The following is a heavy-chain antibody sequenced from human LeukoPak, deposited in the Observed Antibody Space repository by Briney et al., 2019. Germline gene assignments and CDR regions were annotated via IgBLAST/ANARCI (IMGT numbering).Heavy chain of an antibody. J-gene: IGHJ6*03. Sequence: SVKVSCKASGGTFSTYAISWVRQAPGQGLEWMGGIIPILGTAKYAQKFQGRVTITTDESTSTAYMELSSLRSEDTAVYYCARAKLGGHYYYSYGWGKRATVTLSS. CDR3: ARAKLGGHYYYSYG. CDR2: IIPILGTA. D-gene: IGHD7-27*01. CDR1: GGTFSTYA. V-gene: IGHV1-69*05.